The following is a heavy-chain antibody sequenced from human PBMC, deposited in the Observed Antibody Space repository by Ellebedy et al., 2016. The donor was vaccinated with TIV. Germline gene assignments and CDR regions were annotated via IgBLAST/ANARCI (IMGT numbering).Heavy chain of an antibody. D-gene: IGHD3-10*01. CDR3: ARTLRGVNKNWFDP. Sequence: SGPTLVKPTQTLTLTCTVSGFSLSNARMGVSWIRQPPGKALEWLAHIFSNDEKSYSTSLKSRLTISKDTSKSQVVLTMTNMDPVDTATYYCARTLRGVNKNWFDPWGQGTLVTVSS. CDR1: GFSLSNARMG. CDR2: IFSNDEK. J-gene: IGHJ5*02. V-gene: IGHV2-26*01.